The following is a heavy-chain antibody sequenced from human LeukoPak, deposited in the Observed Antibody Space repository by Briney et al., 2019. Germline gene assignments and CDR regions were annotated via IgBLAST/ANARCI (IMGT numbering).Heavy chain of an antibody. J-gene: IGHJ4*02. Sequence: GGSLRLSCAASGFTFSSYAMSWVRQAPGKGLEWVSAISGSGGSTYYADSVKGRFTISRDNSKNTLYLQMNSLRAEDTAIYYCAKYDILTGYYSSFDYWGQGTLVTVSS. CDR2: ISGSGGST. CDR3: AKYDILTGYYSSFDY. CDR1: GFTFSSYA. V-gene: IGHV3-23*01. D-gene: IGHD3-9*01.